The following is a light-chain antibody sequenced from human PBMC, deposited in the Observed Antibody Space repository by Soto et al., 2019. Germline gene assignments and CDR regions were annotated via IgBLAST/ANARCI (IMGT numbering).Light chain of an antibody. Sequence: EIVLTQSPATLSLSPGERATLSCRASQSVSSYLAWYQQKPGQAPRLLIYDAANRATGIPARFSGGRSGTDFTLTISSLEPEDFAVYYCQQSFNWPRFTFGQGTKVESK. CDR2: DAA. V-gene: IGKV3-11*01. CDR1: QSVSSY. CDR3: QQSFNWPRFT. J-gene: IGKJ2*01.